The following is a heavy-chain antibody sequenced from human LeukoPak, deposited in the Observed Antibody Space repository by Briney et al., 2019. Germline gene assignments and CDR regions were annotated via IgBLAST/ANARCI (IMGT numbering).Heavy chain of an antibody. J-gene: IGHJ3*01. CDR1: GFTFHDHA. Sequence: SLLLSCDASGFTFHDHAMHWVRPAPGKGLEWVSGLGWDGGSIGYADSVKGRFTISRDNAKKSLYLQMNSLGVEDTALYYCARDDAFDLWGQGTMVTVSS. V-gene: IGHV3-9*01. CDR3: ARDDAFDL. CDR2: LGWDGGSI.